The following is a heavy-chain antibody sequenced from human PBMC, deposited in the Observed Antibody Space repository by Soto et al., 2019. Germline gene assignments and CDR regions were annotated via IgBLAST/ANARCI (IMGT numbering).Heavy chain of an antibody. J-gene: IGHJ3*02. V-gene: IGHV4-4*02. CDR3: ARYDGGSCSSTSCYWSAFDI. Sequence: SETLSLTCAVSSGSISSSNWWSWVRQPPGKGLEWIGEIYHSGSTNYNPSLKSRVTISVDKSKNQFSLKLSSVTAADTAVYYCARYDGGSCSSTSCYWSAFDIWGQGTMVTVSS. D-gene: IGHD2-2*01. CDR2: IYHSGST. CDR1: SGSISSSNW.